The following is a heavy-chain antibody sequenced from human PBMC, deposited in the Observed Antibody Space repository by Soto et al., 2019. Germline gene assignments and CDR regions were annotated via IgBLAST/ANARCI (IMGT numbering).Heavy chain of an antibody. CDR3: ARVPCSGGSCYSPFDY. CDR1: GFTFSSYS. CDR2: ISSSSSTI. Sequence: EVQLVESGGGLVQPGGSLRLSCAASGFTFSSYSMNWVRQAPGKGLEWVSYISSSSSTIYYADSVKGRFTISRDNAKNSLYLQMNSLRAEDTVVYYCARVPCSGGSCYSPFDYWGQGTLVTVSS. D-gene: IGHD2-15*01. V-gene: IGHV3-48*01. J-gene: IGHJ4*02.